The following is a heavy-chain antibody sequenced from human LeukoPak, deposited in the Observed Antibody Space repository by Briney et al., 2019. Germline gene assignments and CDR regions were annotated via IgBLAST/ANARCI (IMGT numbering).Heavy chain of an antibody. D-gene: IGHD3-16*01. V-gene: IGHV3-30*04. CDR2: ISYDGSNK. Sequence: PGGSLRLSCAASGFTFSSYSMHWVRHAPGKGLEWVAVISYDGSNKYYTDSVKGRFTISRDNSKNTLYLQMNSLRAEDTAVYYCAVVSGSYFGAFDIWGQGTMVTVSS. CDR3: AVVSGSYFGAFDI. J-gene: IGHJ3*02. CDR1: GFTFSSYS.